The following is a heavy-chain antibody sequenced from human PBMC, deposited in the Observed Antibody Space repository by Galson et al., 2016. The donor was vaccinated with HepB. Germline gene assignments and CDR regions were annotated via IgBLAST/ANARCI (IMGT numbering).Heavy chain of an antibody. Sequence: SLRLSCAASGFTFDDYAMHWVRQAPGKGLEWVSGTSWNSGSIGYADSVKGRFTISRDNDKNSLHLQMNILRAEDTALYYCARGRGSNWRDASDIWGQGTMVTVSS. V-gene: IGHV3-9*01. CDR2: TSWNSGSI. J-gene: IGHJ3*02. D-gene: IGHD6-13*01. CDR1: GFTFDDYA. CDR3: ARGRGSNWRDASDI.